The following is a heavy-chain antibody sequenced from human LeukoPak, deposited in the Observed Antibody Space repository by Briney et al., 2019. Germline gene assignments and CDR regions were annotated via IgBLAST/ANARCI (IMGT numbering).Heavy chain of an antibody. V-gene: IGHV1-69*02. J-gene: IGHJ4*02. D-gene: IGHD6-19*01. CDR2: IIPILGIA. CDR1: GGTFSSYT. CDR3: VRGTRIAVAGHYFDY. Sequence: SVKVSCKASGGTFSSYTISWVRQAPGQGLEWMGRIIPILGIANYAQKFQGRVTITADKSTSTAYMELSSLRSEDTAVYYCVRGTRIAVAGHYFDYWGQGTLVTVSS.